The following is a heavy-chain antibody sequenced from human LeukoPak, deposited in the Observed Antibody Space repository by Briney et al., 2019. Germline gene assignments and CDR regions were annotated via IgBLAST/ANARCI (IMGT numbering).Heavy chain of an antibody. CDR3: VRDGGVSGYDLLDY. Sequence: GGSLRLSCAASGFTFSNYLMTWVRQAPGKGLEWVAHINQDGSEEHYMDSVKARFTISRDNAKNSLSLQMNSLRAEDTAVYYCVRDGGVSGYDLLDYWGQGTLVTVSS. D-gene: IGHD5-12*01. J-gene: IGHJ4*02. CDR2: INQDGSEE. CDR1: GFTFSNYL. V-gene: IGHV3-7*01.